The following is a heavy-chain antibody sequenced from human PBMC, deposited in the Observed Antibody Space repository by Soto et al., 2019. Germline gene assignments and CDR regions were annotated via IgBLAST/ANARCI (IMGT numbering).Heavy chain of an antibody. D-gene: IGHD2-21*01. Sequence: QVQLVQSGAEVKKPGSSVKVSCTASGGTVSSFAIHWVRPAPGQGLEWMGGIIPIFGAADYAQKFQGRVTITADESTSTADMERSSPRSEDPAVQYCASPIHPTLCYYYGMDGGGQGNTVTLSS. V-gene: IGHV1-69*12. CDR1: GGTVSSFA. J-gene: IGHJ6*02. CDR3: ASPIHPTLCYYYGMDG. CDR2: IIPIFGAA.